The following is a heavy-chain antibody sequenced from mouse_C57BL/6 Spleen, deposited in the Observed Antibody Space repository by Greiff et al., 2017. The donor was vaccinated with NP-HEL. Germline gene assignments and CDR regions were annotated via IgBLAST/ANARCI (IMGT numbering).Heavy chain of an antibody. CDR1: GYTFTDYY. J-gene: IGHJ4*01. V-gene: IGHV1-26*01. D-gene: IGHD3-2*02. CDR2: INPNNGGT. Sequence: EVQLQQSGPELVKPGASVKISCKASGYTFTDYYMNWVKQSHGKSLEWIGDINPNNGGTSYNQKFKGKATLTVDKSSSTAYMELRSLTSEDSAVYYCALAAQATGAMDYWGQGTSVTVSS. CDR3: ALAAQATGAMDY.